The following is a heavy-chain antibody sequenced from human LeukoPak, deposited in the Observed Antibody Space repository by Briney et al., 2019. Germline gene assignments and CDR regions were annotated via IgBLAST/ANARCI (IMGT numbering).Heavy chain of an antibody. D-gene: IGHD3-10*01. Sequence: SETLSLTCTVSGGSISSYHWSWIRQPPGKGLEWIGYIYYSGSTNYNPSLKSRVTISVDTSKNQFSLKLSSVTAADTAVYYCARMNVLLWFGEPSRRGPPRYHYYGMDVWGQGTTVTVSS. CDR1: GGSISSYH. J-gene: IGHJ6*02. V-gene: IGHV4-59*08. CDR2: IYYSGST. CDR3: ARMNVLLWFGEPSRRGPPRYHYYGMDV.